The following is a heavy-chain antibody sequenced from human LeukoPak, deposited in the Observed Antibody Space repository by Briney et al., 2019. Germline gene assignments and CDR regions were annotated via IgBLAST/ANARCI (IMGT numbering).Heavy chain of an antibody. Sequence: ASVKVSCKASGYTFTSYGISWVRQAPGQGLEWVGWISAYNGNTNYAQKLQGRVTMTTDTSTSTAYMELRSLRSDDTAVYYCARDILVVPAAHDAFDIWGQGTMVTVSS. J-gene: IGHJ3*02. CDR2: ISAYNGNT. CDR3: ARDILVVPAAHDAFDI. V-gene: IGHV1-18*01. CDR1: GYTFTSYG. D-gene: IGHD2-2*01.